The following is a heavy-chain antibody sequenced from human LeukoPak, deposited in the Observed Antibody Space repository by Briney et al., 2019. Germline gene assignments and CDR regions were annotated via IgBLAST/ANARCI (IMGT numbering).Heavy chain of an antibody. CDR2: ISGSGGST. CDR3: ATYSSGCYPLKYFDY. CDR1: GFTFSTYA. J-gene: IGHJ4*02. Sequence: GGSLRLSCAASGFTFSTYAVNWVRQAPGKGLEWVSTISGSGGSTYYADSVKGRFTISRDNSKNTLYLQMNSLRAEDTAVYYCATYSSGCYPLKYFDYWGQGTLVTVSS. D-gene: IGHD6-19*01. V-gene: IGHV3-23*01.